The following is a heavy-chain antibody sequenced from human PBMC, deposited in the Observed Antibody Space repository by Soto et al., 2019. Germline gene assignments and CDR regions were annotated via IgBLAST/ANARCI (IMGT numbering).Heavy chain of an antibody. CDR2: ISYDGSNK. J-gene: IGHJ4*02. V-gene: IGHV3-30*18. D-gene: IGHD6-19*01. CDR3: AKEIAVAGPVLGY. CDR1: GFTFSSYG. Sequence: GGSLRLSCAASGFTFSSYGMHWVRQAPGKGLEWVAVISYDGSNKYYADSVKGRFTISRDNSKNTLYLQMNSLRAEDTAVYYCAKEIAVAGPVLGYWGQGTLVTVSS.